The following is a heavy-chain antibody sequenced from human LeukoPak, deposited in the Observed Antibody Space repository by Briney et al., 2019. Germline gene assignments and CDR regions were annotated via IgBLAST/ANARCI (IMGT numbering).Heavy chain of an antibody. J-gene: IGHJ4*02. CDR1: GGSISSSDYY. CDR3: ARLPYYYYSSAR. CDR2: IYYSGST. V-gene: IGHV4-39*01. Sequence: PSETLSLTCTVSGGSISSSDYYWGWIRQPPGKGLEWIGSIYYSGSTYYNPSLKSRVTISVDTSKNQFSLKLSSVTAADTAVYYCARLPYYYYSSARWGQGTLVTVSS. D-gene: IGHD3-22*01.